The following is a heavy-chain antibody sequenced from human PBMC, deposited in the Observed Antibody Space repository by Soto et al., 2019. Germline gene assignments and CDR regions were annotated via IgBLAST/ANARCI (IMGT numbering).Heavy chain of an antibody. Sequence: EVQLLESGGGLVQPGGSLRLSWAASGFTFRSYAMSWVRQAPGKGLEWVSAISGRGGSTYYADYGKGRFTISRDNTKNTLYLQMNIMRAEDTAVYYCAKAVAYYVDYWGQGTLVTVSS. V-gene: IGHV3-23*01. CDR3: AKAVAYYVDY. J-gene: IGHJ4*02. CDR2: ISGRGGST. D-gene: IGHD6-19*01. CDR1: GFTFRSYA.